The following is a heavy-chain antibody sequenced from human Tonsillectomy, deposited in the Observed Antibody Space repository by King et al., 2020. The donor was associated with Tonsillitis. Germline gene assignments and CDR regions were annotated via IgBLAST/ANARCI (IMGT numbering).Heavy chain of an antibody. D-gene: IGHD2-15*01. CDR1: GFTVSDHY. Sequence: VQLVESGGGLVQPGGSLRLSCTASGFTVSDHYMDWVRQAPGKWLEWVGRIIKKADSYTTEYAASVKGRFIISRDDSKNLVYRQMNSLKTEDTAVYYCASGLVGAADFWGQGTLVTVSS. CDR3: ASGLVGAADF. CDR2: IIKKADSYTT. J-gene: IGHJ4*02. V-gene: IGHV3-72*01.